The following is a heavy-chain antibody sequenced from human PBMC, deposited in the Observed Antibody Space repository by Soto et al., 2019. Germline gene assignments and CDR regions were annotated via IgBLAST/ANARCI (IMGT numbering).Heavy chain of an antibody. J-gene: IGHJ4*02. V-gene: IGHV3-23*01. D-gene: IGHD2-21*01. Sequence: EVQVLESGGGLVQPGGSLRLSCAATGFTFSDFAMSWVRQAPGKGLEWVSRIYGGGNGPHYADSVKGLVTISRVNSKNTLYLQVNSLRAEDTGVYYCAKMVVMDPWAYSFDYWGQGTLVTVSS. CDR1: GFTFSDFA. CDR3: AKMVVMDPWAYSFDY. CDR2: IYGGGNGP.